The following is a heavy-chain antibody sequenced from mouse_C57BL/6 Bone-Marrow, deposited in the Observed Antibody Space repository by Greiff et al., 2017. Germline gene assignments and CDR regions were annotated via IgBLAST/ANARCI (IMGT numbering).Heavy chain of an antibody. Sequence: VKLQQPGAELVKPGASVKLSCKASGYTFTSYWMQWVKQRPGQGLEWIGEIDPADSYTNYNQKFKGKATLTVDTSSSTAYMQLSSLTSEDSAVYYCAREGNSGSSSWGQGTTLTVSS. D-gene: IGHD1-1*01. J-gene: IGHJ2*01. CDR2: IDPADSYT. V-gene: IGHV1-50*01. CDR3: AREGNSGSSS. CDR1: GYTFTSYW.